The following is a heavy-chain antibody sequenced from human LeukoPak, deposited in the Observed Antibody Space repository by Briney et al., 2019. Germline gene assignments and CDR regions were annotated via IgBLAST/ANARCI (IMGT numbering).Heavy chain of an antibody. V-gene: IGHV4-59*01. CDR1: GGSISSYH. J-gene: IGHJ2*01. CDR3: AKDRDGYNPDL. D-gene: IGHD5-24*01. CDR2: IYYSGNT. Sequence: SETLSLTCTVSGGSISSYHWSWIRQPPGKGLEWIVYIYYSGNTNYNPSLKSRVTISVDTSKNQFSLKVTSVTAADTAVYYCAKDRDGYNPDLWGRGTLVTVSS.